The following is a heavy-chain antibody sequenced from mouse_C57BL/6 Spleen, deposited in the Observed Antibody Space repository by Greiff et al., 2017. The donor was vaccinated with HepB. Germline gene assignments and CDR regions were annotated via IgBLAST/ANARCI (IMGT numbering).Heavy chain of an antibody. J-gene: IGHJ4*01. V-gene: IGHV1-50*01. CDR2: IDPSDSYT. CDR1: GYTFTSYW. D-gene: IGHD1-1*01. CDR3: ARRGYYGSNYAMDY. Sequence: QVQLQQPGAELVKPGASVKLSCKASGYTFTSYWMQWVKQRPGHGLEWIGEIDPSDSYTNYNQKFKGKATLTVDTSSSTAYMQLSSLTSEDSAVYYCARRGYYGSNYAMDYWGQGTSVTVSS.